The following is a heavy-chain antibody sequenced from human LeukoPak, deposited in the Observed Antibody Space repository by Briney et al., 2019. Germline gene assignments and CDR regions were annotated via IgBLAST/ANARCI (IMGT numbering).Heavy chain of an antibody. J-gene: IGHJ4*02. D-gene: IGHD4-23*01. V-gene: IGHV1-2*06. Sequence: ASVKVSCKASGYTFTGYYMHWVRQAPGQGLEWMGRINPNSGGTNYAQKFQGRVTMTRDTSISTAYMELSRLRSDDTAVYYCAGDSVANEGTGDYWGQGTLVTVSS. CDR2: INPNSGGT. CDR3: AGDSVANEGTGDY. CDR1: GYTFTGYY.